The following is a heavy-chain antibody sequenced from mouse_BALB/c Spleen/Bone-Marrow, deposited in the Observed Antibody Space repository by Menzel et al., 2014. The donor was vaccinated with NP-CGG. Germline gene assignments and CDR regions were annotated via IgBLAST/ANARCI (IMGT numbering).Heavy chain of an antibody. Sequence: VQLQQSAAELARPGASVKMSCKASGHTFXSYTMHWVKQRPGQGLEWIGYINPSSGYTEYNQKFKDKTTLTADKSSSTAYMQLSSLTSEDSAVYYCAREYGNYRFAYWGQGTLVTVSA. V-gene: IGHV1-4*02. CDR3: AREYGNYRFAY. J-gene: IGHJ3*01. D-gene: IGHD2-10*02. CDR1: GHTFXSYT. CDR2: INPSSGYT.